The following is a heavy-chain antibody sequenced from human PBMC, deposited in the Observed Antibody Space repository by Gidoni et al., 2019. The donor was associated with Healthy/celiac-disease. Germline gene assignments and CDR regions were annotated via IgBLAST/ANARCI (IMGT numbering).Heavy chain of an antibody. CDR2: ISYDGSNK. D-gene: IGHD6-13*01. CDR1: GFTFSSYG. Sequence: GFTFSSYGMHWVRQAPGKGLEWVAVISYDGSNKYYADSVKGRFTISRDNSKNTLYLQMNSLRAEDTAVYYCAKEVEPGYSSSWYVREYYYGMDVWGQGTTVTVSS. V-gene: IGHV3-30*18. CDR3: AKEVEPGYSSSWYVREYYYGMDV. J-gene: IGHJ6*02.